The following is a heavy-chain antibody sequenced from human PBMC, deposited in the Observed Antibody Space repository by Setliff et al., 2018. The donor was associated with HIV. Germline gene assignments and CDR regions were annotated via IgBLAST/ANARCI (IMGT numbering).Heavy chain of an antibody. CDR1: GYSISSGYY. V-gene: IGHV4-38-2*02. J-gene: IGHJ5*02. Sequence: PSETLSLTCTVSGYSISSGYYWGFIRQPPGKGLEWIGSIFHSGSTYYNPSLKSRVTISVDTSKNQFSLNLSSVTAADTAVYYCATQITMVRGVVKWFDPWGQGTLVTVSS. D-gene: IGHD3-10*01. CDR2: IFHSGST. CDR3: ATQITMVRGVVKWFDP.